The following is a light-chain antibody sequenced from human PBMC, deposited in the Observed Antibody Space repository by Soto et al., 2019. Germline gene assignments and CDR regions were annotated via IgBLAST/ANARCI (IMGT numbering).Light chain of an antibody. J-gene: IGKJ5*01. CDR2: DAS. CDR1: QSVSSY. V-gene: IGKV3-11*01. CDR3: QQRTSWPIT. Sequence: EIVLTQSPATLSSFPGDRVTLSCRASQSVSSYLAWYQQKPGQAPRLLIYDASNRATGIPARFSGSGSGTDFTLTISSLEPEDFVVYYCQQRTSWPITFGQGTRLEIK.